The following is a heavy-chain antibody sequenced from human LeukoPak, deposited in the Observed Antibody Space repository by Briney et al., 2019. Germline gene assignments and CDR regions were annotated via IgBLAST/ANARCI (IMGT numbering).Heavy chain of an antibody. Sequence: ASVKVSCKASGYTFTSYGISWVRQAPGQGLEWMGIINPSGGSTTYAQKFQGRVTMTSDTSTSTVYMELSSLRSDDMAVYYCARRGILTGYMFDYWGQGTLVTVSS. CDR1: GYTFTSYG. J-gene: IGHJ4*02. D-gene: IGHD3-9*01. V-gene: IGHV1-46*03. CDR2: INPSGGST. CDR3: ARRGILTGYMFDY.